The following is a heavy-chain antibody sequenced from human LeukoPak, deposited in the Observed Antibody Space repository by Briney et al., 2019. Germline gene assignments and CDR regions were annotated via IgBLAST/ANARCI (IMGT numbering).Heavy chain of an antibody. CDR3: ARLPTGIAAAGSIGY. D-gene: IGHD6-13*01. J-gene: IGHJ4*02. CDR2: INHSGST. Sequence: SETRSLTCAVYGGSFSGYYWSWIRQPPGKGLEWIGEINHSGSTNYNPSLKSRVTISVDTSKDQFSLKLSSVTAADTAVYYCARLPTGIAAAGSIGYWGQGTLVTVSS. V-gene: IGHV4-34*01. CDR1: GGSFSGYY.